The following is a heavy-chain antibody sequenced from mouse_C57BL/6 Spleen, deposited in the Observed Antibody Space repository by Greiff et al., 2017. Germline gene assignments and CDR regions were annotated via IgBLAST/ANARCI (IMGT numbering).Heavy chain of an antibody. CDR2: IDPSDSYT. D-gene: IGHD1-1*01. J-gene: IGHJ4*01. CDR1: GYTFTSYW. CDR3: ARNDYGSSSYYAMDY. Sequence: QVQLQQPGAELVKPGASVKLSCKASGYTFTSYWMQWVKQRPGQGLEWIGEIDPSDSYTNYNQKFKGKATLTVDTSSSTAYMQLSSLTSEDSAVYYCARNDYGSSSYYAMDYWGQGTSVTVSS. V-gene: IGHV1-50*01.